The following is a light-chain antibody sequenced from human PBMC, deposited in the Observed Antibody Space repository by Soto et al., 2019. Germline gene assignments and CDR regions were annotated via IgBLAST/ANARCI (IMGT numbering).Light chain of an antibody. CDR3: QQLHVYPST. V-gene: IGKV1-9*01. CDR1: QDINSY. J-gene: IGKJ4*01. Sequence: IQLTQSPSSLSASVGDRVTITCRASQDINSYLAWYQQKPGKAPNLLIYAGTSLPSGVPSRFSGSGSGTEFTLTISSLQPEDFATYYCQQLHVYPSTFGGGTKVEMK. CDR2: AGT.